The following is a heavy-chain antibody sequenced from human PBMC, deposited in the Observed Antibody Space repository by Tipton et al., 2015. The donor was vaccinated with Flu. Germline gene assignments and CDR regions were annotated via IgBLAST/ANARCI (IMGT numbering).Heavy chain of an antibody. CDR1: GFTFSSYA. J-gene: IGHJ6*02. V-gene: IGHV3-23*01. Sequence: SLRLSCAASGFTFSSYAMNWVRQAPGKGLEWVSGIRASDNATYYADSVKGRFTISRDNSKNMLFLQLNGLRAEDTAVYYCAKAPHTSGNFYSYAMDVWGQGTTVTVSS. CDR3: AKAPHTSGNFYSYAMDV. CDR2: IRASDNAT. D-gene: IGHD3-10*01.